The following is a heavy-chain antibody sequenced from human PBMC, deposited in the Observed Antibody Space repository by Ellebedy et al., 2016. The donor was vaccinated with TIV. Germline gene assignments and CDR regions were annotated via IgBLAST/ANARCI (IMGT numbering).Heavy chain of an antibody. V-gene: IGHV4-39*01. CDR3: VLGVREIYYYGMDV. CDR2: IYYTGTT. D-gene: IGHD3-10*01. Sequence: MPSETLSLTCTVSGGSISSRNSYWGWIRQPPGQGPEWIGTIYYTGTTYYNPSVESRITMSVDTSKNQFSLKLSSVTAADTAVYYCVLGVREIYYYGMDVWGQGTTVTVSS. CDR1: GGSISSRNSY. J-gene: IGHJ6*02.